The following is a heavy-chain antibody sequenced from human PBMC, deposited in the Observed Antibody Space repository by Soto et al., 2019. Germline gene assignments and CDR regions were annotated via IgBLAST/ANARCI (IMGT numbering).Heavy chain of an antibody. CDR1: GYSVTSYW. D-gene: IGHD3-22*01. Sequence: GESLKISCKGSGYSVTSYWIGWVRQMPGKGLEWMGIIYPGDSDTRYSPSFQGQVTISADKSISTAYLQWSSLKASDTAMYYCARHYVSAYYYDSSGYGPLGYWGQGTLVTVSS. V-gene: IGHV5-51*01. J-gene: IGHJ4*02. CDR3: ARHYVSAYYYDSSGYGPLGY. CDR2: IYPGDSDT.